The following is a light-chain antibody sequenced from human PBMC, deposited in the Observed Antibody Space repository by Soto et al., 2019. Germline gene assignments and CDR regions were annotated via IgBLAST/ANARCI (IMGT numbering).Light chain of an antibody. J-gene: IGKJ1*01. CDR2: AAS. V-gene: IGKV1-39*01. CDR1: QSTSSY. Sequence: DIQMTQSPSTLSASVGDRVTITCRASQSTSSYLAWYQQKPGKAPKLLIYAASNLQSGVPSTFSGSGSGTDFTLTISSLQPEDSATYYCQHSYGTPRTFGQGTKVDIK. CDR3: QHSYGTPRT.